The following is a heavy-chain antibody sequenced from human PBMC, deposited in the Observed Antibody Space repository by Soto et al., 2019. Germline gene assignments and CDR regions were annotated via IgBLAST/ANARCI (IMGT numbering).Heavy chain of an antibody. J-gene: IGHJ4*02. CDR2: ISYDGSNK. D-gene: IGHD6-19*01. CDR3: ARDSERWLIKYYFDY. Sequence: GGSLRLSCAASGFTFSSYAMHWVRQAPGKGLEWVAVISYDGSNKYYADSVKGRFTISRDNSKNTLYLQMNSLRAEDTAVYYCARDSERWLIKYYFDYWGQGTLVTVSS. V-gene: IGHV3-30-3*01. CDR1: GFTFSSYA.